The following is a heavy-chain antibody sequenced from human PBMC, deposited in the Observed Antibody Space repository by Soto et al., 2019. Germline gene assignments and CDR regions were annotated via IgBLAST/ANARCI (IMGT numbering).Heavy chain of an antibody. CDR3: ARAYSSGWYGIVDYYGMDV. Sequence: GASVKVSCKACGDTFTSYYMHCVRQAPGQGLEWMGIINPSGSSTTYAQKFQGRVTMTRDTSISTAYMELSRLRSDDTAVYYCARAYSSGWYGIVDYYGMDVWGQGTTVTVSS. J-gene: IGHJ6*02. D-gene: IGHD6-19*01. CDR2: INPSGSST. V-gene: IGHV1-46*01. CDR1: GDTFTSYY.